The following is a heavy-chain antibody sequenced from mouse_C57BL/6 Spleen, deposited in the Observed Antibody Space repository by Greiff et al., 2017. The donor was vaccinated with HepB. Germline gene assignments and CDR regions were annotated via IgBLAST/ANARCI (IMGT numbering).Heavy chain of an antibody. CDR2: INPDSSTI. CDR1: GIDFSRYW. CDR3: ARQVYYDYDYAMDY. Sequence: DVKLVESGGGLVQPGGSLKLSCAASGIDFSRYWMSWVRRAPGKGLEWIGEINPDSSTINYAPSLKDKFIISRDNAKNTLYLQMSKVRSEDTALYYCARQVYYDYDYAMDYWGQGTSVTVSS. D-gene: IGHD2-4*01. V-gene: IGHV4-1*01. J-gene: IGHJ4*01.